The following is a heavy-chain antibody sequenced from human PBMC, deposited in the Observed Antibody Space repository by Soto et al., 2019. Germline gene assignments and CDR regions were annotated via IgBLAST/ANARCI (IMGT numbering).Heavy chain of an antibody. V-gene: IGHV1-69*13. CDR1: GGTFSSYA. CDR3: ARDRAAGYSSGGSRYDEESTFDH. Sequence: SVKVSCKASGGTFSSYAISWVRQAPGQGLEWMGGIIPIFGTANYAQKFQGRVTITADESTSTAYMELSSLRSEDTAVYYCARDRAAGYSSGGSRYDEESTFDHWGQGTLVTVSS. CDR2: IIPIFGTA. D-gene: IGHD2-15*01. J-gene: IGHJ5*02.